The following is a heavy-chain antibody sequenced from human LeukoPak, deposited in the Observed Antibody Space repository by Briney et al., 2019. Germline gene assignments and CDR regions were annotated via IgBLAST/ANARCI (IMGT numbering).Heavy chain of an antibody. V-gene: IGHV4-4*09. Sequence: SETLSLTCTVSGTSINSYYWSWIRQPPGKGLEWIGYIYTSETTKYNPSLRSRVSISIDTSKNQFSLRLSSMTAADTAVYYCARHRSPSSLSYFDIWGQGTLVIVSS. CDR1: GTSINSYY. J-gene: IGHJ4*02. CDR3: ARHRSPSSLSYFDI. D-gene: IGHD6-19*01. CDR2: IYTSETT.